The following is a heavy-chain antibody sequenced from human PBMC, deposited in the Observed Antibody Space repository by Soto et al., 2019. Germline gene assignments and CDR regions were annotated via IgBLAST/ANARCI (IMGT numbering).Heavy chain of an antibody. V-gene: IGHV4-34*01. Sequence: QVQLQQWGAGLLKPSETLSLTCAVYGGSFSGYYWSWIRQPPGKGLEWIGEINHSGSTNYNPFLKSRVTISVDTSKNQFSLKLSSVTAADTAVYYCARGLGYSGSSYWGQGTLVTVSS. J-gene: IGHJ4*02. CDR1: GGSFSGYY. D-gene: IGHD1-26*01. CDR3: ARGLGYSGSSY. CDR2: INHSGST.